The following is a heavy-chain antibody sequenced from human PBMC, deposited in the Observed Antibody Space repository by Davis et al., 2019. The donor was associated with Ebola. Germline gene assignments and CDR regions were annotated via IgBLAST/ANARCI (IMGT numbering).Heavy chain of an antibody. CDR1: GYTFTSYY. J-gene: IGHJ6*02. CDR2: INPNSGGT. Sequence: ASVKVSCKASGYTFTSYYMHWVRQAPGQGLEWMGWINPNSGGTNYAQKFQGRVTMTRDTSISTAYMELSRLRSDDTAVYYCARDPERVYDGMDVWGQGTTVTVSS. CDR3: ARDPERVYDGMDV. V-gene: IGHV1-2*02. D-gene: IGHD2-8*01.